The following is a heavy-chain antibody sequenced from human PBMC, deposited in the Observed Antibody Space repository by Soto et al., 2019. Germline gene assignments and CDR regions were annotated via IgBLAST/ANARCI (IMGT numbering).Heavy chain of an antibody. CDR2: IYSGGST. J-gene: IGHJ3*02. CDR3: ARAKDRLSSSWYAFDI. V-gene: IGHV3-53*04. D-gene: IGHD6-13*01. CDR1: GFTVSSNY. Sequence: GGSLRLSCAASGFTVSSNYMSWVRQAPGKGLEWVSVIYSGGSTYYADSVKGRFTISRHNSKNTLYLQMNSLRAEDTAVYYCARAKDRLSSSWYAFDIWGQGTMVTVSS.